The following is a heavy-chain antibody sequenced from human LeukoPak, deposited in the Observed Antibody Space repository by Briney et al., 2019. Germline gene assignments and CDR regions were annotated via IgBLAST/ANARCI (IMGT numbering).Heavy chain of an antibody. V-gene: IGHV4-39*01. CDR2: IYYSGST. CDR1: GGSISSSSYY. Sequence: NPSETLSLTCTVSGGSISSSSYYWGWIRQPPGKGLEWIGSIYYSGSTYYNPSLKSRVTISVDTSKNQFSLKLSSVTAADTAVYYCARRRVRYFDCSPWGQGTLVTVSS. J-gene: IGHJ5*02. D-gene: IGHD3-9*01. CDR3: ARRRVRYFDCSP.